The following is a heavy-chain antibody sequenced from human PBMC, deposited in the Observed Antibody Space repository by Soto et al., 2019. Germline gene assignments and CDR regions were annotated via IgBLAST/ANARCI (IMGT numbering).Heavy chain of an antibody. CDR2: ISYDGSNK. CDR3: ARPFSVLRFLEWLLGGGNFDY. J-gene: IGHJ4*02. CDR1: GFTFSSYA. V-gene: IGHV3-30-3*01. D-gene: IGHD3-3*01. Sequence: QVQLVESGGGVVQPGRSLRLSCAASGFTFSSYAMYWVRQAPGKGLEWVAVISYDGSNKYYADSVKGRFTISRDNSKNTLYLQMNSLRAEDTAVYYCARPFSVLRFLEWLLGGGNFDYWGQGTLVTVSS.